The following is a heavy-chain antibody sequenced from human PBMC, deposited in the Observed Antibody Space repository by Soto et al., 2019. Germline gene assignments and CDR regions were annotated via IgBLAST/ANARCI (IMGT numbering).Heavy chain of an antibody. D-gene: IGHD5-12*01. Sequence: ESGGGLVKPGGSLRLSCAASGFTFSDHYMDWVRQAPGKGMEWVGRSRDKAHSHTTEYAASVKGRFTISRYDSENSLYLQMNSLKTEDTAVYYCAIGVVSTGYFDYCGKGTLVTVSS. V-gene: IGHV3-72*01. J-gene: IGHJ4*02. CDR1: GFTFSDHY. CDR2: SRDKAHSHTT. CDR3: AIGVVSTGYFDY.